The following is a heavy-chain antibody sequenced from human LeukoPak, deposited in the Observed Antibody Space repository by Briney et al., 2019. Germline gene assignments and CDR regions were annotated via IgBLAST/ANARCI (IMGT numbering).Heavy chain of an antibody. Sequence: ASVKVSCKASGYTFINYAIHWVRQAPGQRLEWMGWINAYNGDTEYSQKFQGRVTITRDTSASKAYMELSSLRSEDTAVYYCARDHTADIAVAGPGAFDIWGQGTMVTVSS. D-gene: IGHD6-19*01. CDR3: ARDHTADIAVAGPGAFDI. J-gene: IGHJ3*02. CDR1: GYTFINYA. CDR2: INAYNGDT. V-gene: IGHV1-3*01.